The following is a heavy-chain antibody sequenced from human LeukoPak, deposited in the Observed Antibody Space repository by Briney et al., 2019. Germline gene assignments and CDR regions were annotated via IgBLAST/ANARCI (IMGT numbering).Heavy chain of an antibody. CDR1: GFTFSSYA. CDR2: ISGSGGST. D-gene: IGHD3-9*01. J-gene: IGHJ4*02. Sequence: GGSLRLSCTASGFTFSSYAMSWVRQAPGKGLEWVSAISGSGGSTYYADSVKGRFTISRDNSKNTLYLQMNSLRAEDTAVYYCASQPMKYYDILTGYYPPSYFDYWGQGTLVTVSS. CDR3: ASQPMKYYDILTGYYPPSYFDY. V-gene: IGHV3-23*01.